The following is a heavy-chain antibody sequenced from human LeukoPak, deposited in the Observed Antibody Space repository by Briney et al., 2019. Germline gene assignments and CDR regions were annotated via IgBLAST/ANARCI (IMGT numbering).Heavy chain of an antibody. Sequence: ASVKVSCKASGYTFSNYGLSWVRQAPGQGLEWMGWISAHNGDTNYAQRFQGRFTMTTDTSTNTAYMELRSLTSGDTAVYFCARDRGPSYCSTTACRTLDWWGQGTLVTVSS. CDR1: GYTFSNYG. CDR3: ARDRGPSYCSTTACRTLDW. V-gene: IGHV1-18*01. J-gene: IGHJ4*02. CDR2: ISAHNGDT. D-gene: IGHD2-2*01.